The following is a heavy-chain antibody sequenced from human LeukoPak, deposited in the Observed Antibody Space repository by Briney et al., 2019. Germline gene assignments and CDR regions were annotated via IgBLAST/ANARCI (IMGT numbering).Heavy chain of an antibody. CDR2: IYYSGST. J-gene: IGHJ4*02. Sequence: SETMSLTCTVSGGSISSSSYYWGWIRQPPGKGLEWIGSIYYSGSTYYNPSLKSRVTISVDTSKNQFSLKLSSVTAADTAVYYCARVLELGIAVAGPTDYWGQGTLVTVSS. V-gene: IGHV4-39*07. CDR1: GGSISSSSYY. CDR3: ARVLELGIAVAGPTDY. D-gene: IGHD6-19*01.